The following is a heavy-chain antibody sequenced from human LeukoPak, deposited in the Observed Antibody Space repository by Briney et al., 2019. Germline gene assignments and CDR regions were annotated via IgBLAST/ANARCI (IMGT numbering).Heavy chain of an antibody. CDR1: GGSISSYY. D-gene: IGHD5-18*01. J-gene: IGHJ4*02. CDR2: IYYSGST. CDR3: ARLSVDTAMVIDY. V-gene: IGHV4-59*08. Sequence: KPSETLSLTCTVSGGSISSYYWSWIRQPPGKGLEWIGYIYYSGSTNYNPSLKSRVTISVDTSKNQFSLKLSSVTAADTAVYYCARLSVDTAMVIDYWGQGTLVTVSS.